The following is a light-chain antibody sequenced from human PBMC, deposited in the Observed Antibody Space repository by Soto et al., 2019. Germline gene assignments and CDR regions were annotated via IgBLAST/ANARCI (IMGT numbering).Light chain of an antibody. CDR3: SSFTSRHTYV. CDR2: DVR. Sequence: QSALAQPASVSGSPGQSITISCSGTSSDVGAYNYVSWYQKNPGKAPKLLIYDVRYRPPGVSDRFSCSKSGNTAYLVISGLQAEDEADYYCSSFTSRHTYVFGSGTKVTV. J-gene: IGLJ1*01. V-gene: IGLV2-14*01. CDR1: SSDVGAYNY.